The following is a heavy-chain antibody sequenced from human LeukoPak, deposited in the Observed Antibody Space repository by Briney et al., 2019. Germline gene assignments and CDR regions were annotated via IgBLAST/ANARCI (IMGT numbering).Heavy chain of an antibody. J-gene: IGHJ3*02. Sequence: GGSLRLSCAASGFTFSDYYMSWIRQAPGKGLEWVSYISSSGSTIYYADSVKGRFTISRDNAKNSLYLQMNSLRAEDTAVYYCASPAIVDAFDIWGQGTMVTVSS. V-gene: IGHV3-11*01. D-gene: IGHD2-21*01. CDR1: GFTFSDYY. CDR3: ASPAIVDAFDI. CDR2: ISSSGSTI.